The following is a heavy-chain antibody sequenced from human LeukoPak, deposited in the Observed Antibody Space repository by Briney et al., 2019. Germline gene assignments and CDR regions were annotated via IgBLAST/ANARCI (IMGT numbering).Heavy chain of an antibody. CDR2: ISWNSGSI. CDR1: GFTFDDYA. CDR3: AKARLLHFDY. J-gene: IGHJ4*02. V-gene: IGHV3-9*01. Sequence: GRSLRLSCAASGFTFDDYAMHWVRQAPGKGLEWVSGISWNSGSIGYADSVKGRFTISRDNAKNSLYLQMNSLRAEDTALYYCAKARLLHFDYWGQGTLVTVSS. D-gene: IGHD2-21*01.